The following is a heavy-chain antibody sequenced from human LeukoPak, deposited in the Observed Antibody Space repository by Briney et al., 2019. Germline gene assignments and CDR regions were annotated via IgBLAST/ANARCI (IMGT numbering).Heavy chain of an antibody. V-gene: IGHV4-4*07. Sequence: SETLYLTCTVSGGSISNYYWSWIRQPAGRGLEWIGRISTSGSTNYNPSLRSRVTISVDTSKNQFSLKLSSVTAADTAVYYCARQLRALDIVVVPAAMAYMDVWGKGTTVTVSS. CDR2: ISTSGST. CDR1: GGSISNYY. CDR3: ARQLRALDIVVVPAAMAYMDV. D-gene: IGHD2-2*03. J-gene: IGHJ6*03.